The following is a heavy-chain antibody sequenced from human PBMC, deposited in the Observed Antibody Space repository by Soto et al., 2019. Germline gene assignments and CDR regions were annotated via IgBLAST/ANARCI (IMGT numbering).Heavy chain of an antibody. V-gene: IGHV1-69*06. CDR2: IIPIFGTP. CDR3: ARADGYNYWPAWY. CDR1: GGTFSSYA. Sequence: QVQLVQSGAEVKKSGSSVKVSCKASGGTFSSYAISWVRQAPGQGLEWMGGIIPIFGTPTYAQKFQGRVTITADKSTSTAYMELSSLTSEDTSLFYCARADGYNYWPAWYWGQGTLVTVSS. J-gene: IGHJ4*02. D-gene: IGHD5-12*01.